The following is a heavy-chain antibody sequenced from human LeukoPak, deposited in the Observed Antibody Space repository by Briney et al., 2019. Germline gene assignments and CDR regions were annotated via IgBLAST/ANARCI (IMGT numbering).Heavy chain of an antibody. D-gene: IGHD3-3*01. CDR1: GGSISSGGYY. CDR3: ARDQPGGVVHDAFDI. J-gene: IGHJ3*02. CDR2: IYHSGST. V-gene: IGHV4-30-2*01. Sequence: SETLSLTCTVSGGSISSGGYYWSWIRQPPGKGLEWIGYIYHSGSTYYNPSLKSRVTISVDTSKNQFSLKLSSVTAADTAVYYCARDQPGGVVHDAFDIWGQGTMVTVSS.